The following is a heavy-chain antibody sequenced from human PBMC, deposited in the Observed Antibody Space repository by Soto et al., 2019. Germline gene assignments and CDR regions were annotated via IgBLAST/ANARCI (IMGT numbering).Heavy chain of an antibody. V-gene: IGHV3-48*01. CDR3: VRDENWAFDY. Sequence: GGSLRLSCAASGFIFSSYSMNWVRQAPGKGLEWLSYITKSGSSTHHADSVKGRFIISRDDARNSLYLQMNSLRAEYTAVYYCVRDENWAFDYWGQGILVTSPQ. CDR1: GFIFSSYS. J-gene: IGHJ4*02. CDR2: ITKSGSST. D-gene: IGHD7-27*01.